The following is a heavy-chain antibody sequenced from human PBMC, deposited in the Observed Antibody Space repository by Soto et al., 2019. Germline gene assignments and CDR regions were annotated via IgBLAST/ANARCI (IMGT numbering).Heavy chain of an antibody. CDR3: ARGRGGFGEFSRDY. J-gene: IGHJ4*02. CDR1: GGSIRDYY. D-gene: IGHD3-10*01. CDR2: ISSGRST. V-gene: IGHV4-4*07. Sequence: ETLSLTCTVSGGSIRDYYWSWIRQPAGQGLAWVGRISSGRSTNYNPSLKSRVTMSVDTASNQFSLNLTSVAAADTAVYYCARGRGGFGEFSRDYWGQGTLGAV.